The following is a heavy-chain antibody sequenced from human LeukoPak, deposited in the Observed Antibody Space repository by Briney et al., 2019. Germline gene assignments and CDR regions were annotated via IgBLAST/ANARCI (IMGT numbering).Heavy chain of an antibody. D-gene: IGHD2-2*01. V-gene: IGHV4-59*01. J-gene: IGHJ5*02. CDR1: GGSISSYY. CDR2: IYYSGST. Sequence: SETLSLTCTVSGGSISSYYWSWIRQPPGKGLEWIGYIYYSGSTNYNPSLKSRVTISVDTSKNQFSLKLSSVTAADTAVYYCARGKDIVVVPPEGWFDPWGQGTLVTVSS. CDR3: ARGKDIVVVPPEGWFDP.